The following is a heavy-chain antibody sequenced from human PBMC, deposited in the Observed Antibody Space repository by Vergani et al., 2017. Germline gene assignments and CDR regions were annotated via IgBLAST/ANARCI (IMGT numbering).Heavy chain of an antibody. CDR1: GGTFSSYA. CDR3: ARDLLGRHHFDY. Sequence: QVQLVQSGAEVKKPGSSVKVSCKASGGTFSSYAISWVRQAPGQGLEWMGGIIPIFGTANYAQKFQGRVTISADESTSTAYMELSSLRSEDTGVYYCARDLLGRHHFDYWGQGTLVTVSS. V-gene: IGHV1-69*01. J-gene: IGHJ4*02. CDR2: IIPIFGTA. D-gene: IGHD2-21*01.